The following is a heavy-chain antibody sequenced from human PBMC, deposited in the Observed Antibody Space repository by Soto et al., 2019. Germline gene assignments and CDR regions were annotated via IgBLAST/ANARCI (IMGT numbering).Heavy chain of an antibody. V-gene: IGHV3-30*18. CDR1: GFTFSSYC. Sequence: GALRLSCAASGFTFSSYCMHWVRQAPGKGLEWVAVISYDGSNKYYADSVKGRFTISRDNSKNTLYLQMNSLRAEDTAVYYCAKTRADSSSSLDYWGQGTLVTVSS. D-gene: IGHD6-6*01. CDR3: AKTRADSSSSLDY. J-gene: IGHJ4*02. CDR2: ISYDGSNK.